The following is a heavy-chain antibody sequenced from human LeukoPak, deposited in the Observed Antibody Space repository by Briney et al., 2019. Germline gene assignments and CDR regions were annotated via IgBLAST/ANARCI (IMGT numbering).Heavy chain of an antibody. D-gene: IGHD3-10*01. J-gene: IGHJ4*02. CDR1: GYTFTSYG. CDR3: AREDLDYGSGRREFRYFDY. Sequence: GASVKVSCKASGYTFTSYGISWVRQAPGQGLEWMGWISAYNGNTNYAQKLQGRVTMTTDTSTSTAYMELSNLRSEDTAVYYCAREDLDYGSGRREFRYFDYWGQGTLVTVSS. CDR2: ISAYNGNT. V-gene: IGHV1-18*01.